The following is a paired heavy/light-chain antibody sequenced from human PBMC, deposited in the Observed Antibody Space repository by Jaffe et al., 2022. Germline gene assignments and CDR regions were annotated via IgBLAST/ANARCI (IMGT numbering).Heavy chain of an antibody. CDR2: IKEDGRDK. D-gene: IGHD3-16*02. CDR1: EFTFSRYW. V-gene: IGHV3-7*05. J-gene: IGHJ4*02. Sequence: EVHLVESGGGLVQPGGSLRLSCAASEFTFSRYWMHWVRQAPGKGLEWVANIKEDGRDKYYVDSVKGRFTISRDNAKNSLYLQMDSLRAEDTAAYYCATAPWENYRYTIGYWGQGTLVTVSS. CDR3: ATAPWENYRYTIGY.
Light chain of an antibody. Sequence: QSVLTQPPSVSAAPGQKVTISCSGTSSNIGYNSVSWYQQLPRTAPKLLIYDNSKRPSGIPDRFSGSKSGTSATLGITGLQTGDEAVYYCGTWHSGLNTVIFGGGTNLTVL. CDR2: DNS. CDR1: SSNIGYNS. V-gene: IGLV1-51*01. J-gene: IGLJ2*01. CDR3: GTWHSGLNTVI.